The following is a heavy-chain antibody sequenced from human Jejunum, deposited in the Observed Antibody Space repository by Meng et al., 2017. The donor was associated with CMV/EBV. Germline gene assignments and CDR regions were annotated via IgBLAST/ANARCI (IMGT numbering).Heavy chain of an antibody. Sequence: QLQESGPGPVNPPETLPLTRTASGGSVNRNSYYWGWIRQPPGKSLEWIGTIFDSGSAFYNPSLQSRVSVSIDMPRNQLSLSLSSVTAADTAVYYCVRDHGSSSWFFYWGQGTLVTVSS. CDR2: IFDSGSA. J-gene: IGHJ4*02. D-gene: IGHD6-13*01. CDR3: VRDHGSSSWFFY. V-gene: IGHV4-39*07. CDR1: GGSVNRNSYY.